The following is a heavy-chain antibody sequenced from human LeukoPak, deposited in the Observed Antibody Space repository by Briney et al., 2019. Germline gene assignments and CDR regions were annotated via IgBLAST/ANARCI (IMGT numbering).Heavy chain of an antibody. V-gene: IGHV4-4*07. CDR3: AREELSTLFDY. CDR2: IYTSGST. D-gene: IGHD1-26*01. Sequence: SETLSLTCAVYGGSFSGYYWSWIRQPAGKGLEWIGRIYTSGSTNYNPSLKSRVTMSVDTSKNQFSLKLSSVTAADTAVYYCAREELSTLFDYWGQGTLVTVSS. J-gene: IGHJ4*02. CDR1: GGSFSGYY.